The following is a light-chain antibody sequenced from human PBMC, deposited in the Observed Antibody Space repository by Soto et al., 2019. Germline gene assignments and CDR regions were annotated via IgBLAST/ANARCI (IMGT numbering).Light chain of an antibody. V-gene: IGKV1-33*01. CDR2: DAS. J-gene: IGKJ3*01. Sequence: DVQMPQSPSSLSASVGDRVTITCQASQVIHNYLNWYQQKPGKAPTLLISDASTLETGVPSRFSGSGSGTDFTLTISSLQPEDIATYYCQQYDNLFTFGPGTKVDLK. CDR1: QVIHNY. CDR3: QQYDNLFT.